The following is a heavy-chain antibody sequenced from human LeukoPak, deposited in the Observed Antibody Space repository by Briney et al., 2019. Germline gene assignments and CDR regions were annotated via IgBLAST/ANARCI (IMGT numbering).Heavy chain of an antibody. D-gene: IGHD3-10*01. CDR1: GFTFSSYG. CDR3: AKDINRGITELVFDY. V-gene: IGHV3-30*02. J-gene: IGHJ4*02. CDR2: IWYDGSNK. Sequence: GGSLRLSCVASGFTFSSYGMHWVRQAPGKGLEWVAVIWYDGSNKYYADSVKGRFTISRDNSKNTLYLQMNSLRAEDTAVYYCAKDINRGITELVFDYWGQGTLVTVSS.